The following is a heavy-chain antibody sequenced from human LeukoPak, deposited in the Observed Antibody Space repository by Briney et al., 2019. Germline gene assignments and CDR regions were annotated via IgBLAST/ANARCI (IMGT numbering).Heavy chain of an antibody. Sequence: AASVKVSCKASGYTFTNYAMNWVRQAPGQRLEWIGWINAGNGDRKYSQKFQGRVTISRDTSASATYMELSSLRSEDTAVYYCTRGIWSRSSWYYYDYWGQGTLVTVSS. CDR2: INAGNGDR. D-gene: IGHD6-13*01. CDR1: GYTFTNYA. V-gene: IGHV1-3*01. CDR3: TRGIWSRSSWYYYDY. J-gene: IGHJ4*02.